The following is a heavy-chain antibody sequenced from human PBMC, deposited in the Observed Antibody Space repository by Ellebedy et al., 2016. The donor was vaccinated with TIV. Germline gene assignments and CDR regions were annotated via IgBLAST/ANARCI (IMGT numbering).Heavy chain of an antibody. V-gene: IGHV3-74*01. J-gene: IGHJ4*02. Sequence: GESLKISCAASGFTFSNYAMSWVRQAPGKGLVLVSRNNSDGSSTSYADSVKGGFTITRDNAKTTLYLKMNSLRAGDTAVYYCARDSILTMGRGNYADYWGQGTLVTVSS. CDR2: NNSDGSST. CDR3: ARDSILTMGRGNYADY. CDR1: GFTFSNYA. D-gene: IGHD3-10*01.